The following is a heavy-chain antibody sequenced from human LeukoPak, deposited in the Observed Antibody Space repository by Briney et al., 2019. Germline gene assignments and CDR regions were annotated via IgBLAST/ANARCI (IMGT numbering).Heavy chain of an antibody. CDR1: GFSITCFW. CDR3: ARRRGVFDTSFQNDLDV. D-gene: IGHD3-10*01. Sequence: GESLTISCTTFGFSITCFWIASGRQMPGKGLECMGVIFPGHSGTRYSPAFQGQVAFSADSGSNIAYLQWNTLKTSDTAVYYCARRRGVFDTSFQNDLDVWGKGTTVIVSS. V-gene: IGHV5-51*01. CDR2: IFPGHSGT. J-gene: IGHJ6*04.